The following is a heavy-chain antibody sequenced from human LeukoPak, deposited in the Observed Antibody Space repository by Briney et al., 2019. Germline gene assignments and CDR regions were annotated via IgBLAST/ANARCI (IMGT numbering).Heavy chain of an antibody. CDR1: GFTFRDFG. J-gene: IGHJ5*02. V-gene: IGHV3-30*02. Sequence: GGSLRLSCAASGFTFRDFGMHWVRQAPGKGLEGVAFIRNDGSKDYYPDSVKGRFTISRDNSRTTLYLQMHSLRIEDTAVYYCVKGGSSSHYWFDPWGQGILVTVSS. CDR3: VKGGSSSHYWFDP. CDR2: IRNDGSKD. D-gene: IGHD6-13*01.